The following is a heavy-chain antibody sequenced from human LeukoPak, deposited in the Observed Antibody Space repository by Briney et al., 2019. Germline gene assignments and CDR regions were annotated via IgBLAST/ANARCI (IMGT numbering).Heavy chain of an antibody. D-gene: IGHD5-12*01. CDR2: ISSSSSYI. CDR3: ARDYSGHDRHAFDI. J-gene: IGHJ3*02. Sequence: GGSLRLSCAASGLTFSSYSMNWVRPAPGKGLEWVSSISSSSSYIYYADSVKGRFTISRDNAKNSLYLQMNSLRAGDTAVYYCARDYSGHDRHAFDIWGQGTMVTVSS. CDR1: GLTFSSYS. V-gene: IGHV3-21*01.